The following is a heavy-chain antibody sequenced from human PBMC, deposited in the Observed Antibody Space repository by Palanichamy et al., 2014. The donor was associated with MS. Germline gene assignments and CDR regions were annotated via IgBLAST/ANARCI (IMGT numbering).Heavy chain of an antibody. J-gene: IGHJ4*02. D-gene: IGHD1-26*01. Sequence: QVQLVESGGGVVQPGRSLRLSCAASVGSFSGYAMHWVRQAPGKGLEWVALIAYDGSNQWYADSVKGRFTVSRDISRDTLSLQMDSLRAEDTAMYYCARGASSGWELLTFDFWGQGTLVTVSS. CDR2: IAYDGSNQ. CDR3: ARGASSGWELLTFDF. V-gene: IGHV3-30-3*01. CDR1: VGSFSGYA.